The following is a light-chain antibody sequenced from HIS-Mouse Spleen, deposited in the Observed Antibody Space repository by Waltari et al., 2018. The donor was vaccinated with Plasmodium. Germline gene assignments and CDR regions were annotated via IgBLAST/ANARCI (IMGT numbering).Light chain of an antibody. CDR2: AGS. CDR3: CSYAGSSTFVV. Sequence: QSALTQPASVSGSPGQSITIPCTGSSSDVGSSSLVSWYQQHPGKAPKLMIYAGSKRPSGVSNRCSGSKSGNTASLTISGLQAEDEADYYCCSYAGSSTFVVFGGGTKLTVL. V-gene: IGLV2-23*03. J-gene: IGLJ2*01. CDR1: SSDVGSSSL.